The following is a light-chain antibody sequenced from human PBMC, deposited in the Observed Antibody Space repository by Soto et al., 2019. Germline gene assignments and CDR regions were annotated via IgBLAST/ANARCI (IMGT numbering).Light chain of an antibody. CDR2: GAS. CDR3: QQSNNWPYT. CDR1: QSVSHN. Sequence: EILMTXXPATLSVSXXXXXTLSCRASQSVSHNLAWYQQKPGQAPRLLFYGASTRATGIPARFSGSGSGTDFTLTISSLQSEDFAVYYCQQSNNWPYTFGQGTKLEIK. V-gene: IGKV3-15*01. J-gene: IGKJ2*01.